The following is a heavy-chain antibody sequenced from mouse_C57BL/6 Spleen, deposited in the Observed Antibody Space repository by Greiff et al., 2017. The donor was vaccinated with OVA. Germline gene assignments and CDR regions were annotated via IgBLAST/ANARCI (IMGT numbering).Heavy chain of an antibody. CDR1: GFTFSSYA. D-gene: IGHD2-2*01. V-gene: IGHV5-4*03. CDR3: ARVGGYDDVSWFAY. CDR2: ISDGGSYT. Sequence: EVKLMESGGGLVKPGGSLKLSCAASGFTFSSYAMSWVRQTPEKRLEWVATISDGGSYTYYPDNVKGRFTISRDNAKNNLYLQMSHLKSEDTAMYYCARVGGYDDVSWFAYWGQGTLVTVSA. J-gene: IGHJ3*01.